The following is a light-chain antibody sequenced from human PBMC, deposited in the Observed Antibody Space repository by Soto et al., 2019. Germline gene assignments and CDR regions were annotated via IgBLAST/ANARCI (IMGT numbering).Light chain of an antibody. V-gene: IGKV3-20*01. Sequence: EIVLTQSPGTLSLSPGERATLSCRASQSVSSSYLAWYQQKPGQAPRLLIYGASSRATGIPDRFSGSGSGTDFTLTISRLEPEDFALYYCQQYGSSPLTFGGWTKV. CDR1: QSVSSSY. CDR3: QQYGSSPLT. CDR2: GAS. J-gene: IGKJ4*01.